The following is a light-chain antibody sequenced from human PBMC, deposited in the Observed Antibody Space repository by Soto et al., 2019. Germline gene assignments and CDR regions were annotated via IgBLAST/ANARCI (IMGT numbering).Light chain of an antibody. Sequence: DIQMPHSPSSLSASVGDAVTIACRASQGISNFLAWYQQKPGKAPKSLIYTTSSLQSGVPSRFSGSESGTDFTLTISRLQPEDFATDYCQQYHSYPVTFGGWTKVLI. V-gene: IGKV1-16*01. CDR3: QQYHSYPVT. CDR1: QGISNF. CDR2: TTS. J-gene: IGKJ4*01.